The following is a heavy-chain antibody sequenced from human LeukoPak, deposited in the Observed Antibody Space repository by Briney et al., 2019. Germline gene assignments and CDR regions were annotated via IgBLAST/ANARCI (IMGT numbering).Heavy chain of an antibody. CDR2: ISGSGGST. V-gene: IGHV3-23*01. CDR3: AKDLLRWSFDY. Sequence: GGSLRLSCAASGFTFSSYAMSWVRQAPGKGLEWVSVISGSGGSTYYADSVKGRFTISRDNSKNTLYLQMNSLRADDTAVYYCAKDLLRWSFDYWGQGTLVTVSS. CDR1: GFTFSSYA. D-gene: IGHD4-23*01. J-gene: IGHJ4*02.